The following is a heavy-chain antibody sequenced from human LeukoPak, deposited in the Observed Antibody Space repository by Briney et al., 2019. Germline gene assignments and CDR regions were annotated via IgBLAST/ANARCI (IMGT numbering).Heavy chain of an antibody. CDR1: GFTFSSYS. CDR3: ARDSSGYYQSFDY. J-gene: IGHJ4*02. V-gene: IGHV3-21*01. D-gene: IGHD3-22*01. CDR2: ISSSSSYI. Sequence: GSLRLSCAASGFTFSSYSMNWVRQAPGKGLEWVSSISSSSSYIYYADSVKGRFTISRDNAKNSLYLQMNSLRAEDTAVYYCARDSSGYYQSFDYWGQGTLVTVSS.